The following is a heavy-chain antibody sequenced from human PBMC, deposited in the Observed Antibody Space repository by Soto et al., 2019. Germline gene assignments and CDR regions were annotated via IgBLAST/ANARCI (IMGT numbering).Heavy chain of an antibody. Sequence: PGGSLRLSCAASGFTFSSYSMNWVRQAPGKGLEWVSSISSSSSYIYYADSVKGRFTISRDNAKNSLYLQMNSLRAEDTAVYYCARKSYDSSGYYQDGAFDIWGQGTMVTVSS. D-gene: IGHD3-22*01. CDR2: ISSSSSYI. CDR3: ARKSYDSSGYYQDGAFDI. J-gene: IGHJ3*02. V-gene: IGHV3-21*01. CDR1: GFTFSSYS.